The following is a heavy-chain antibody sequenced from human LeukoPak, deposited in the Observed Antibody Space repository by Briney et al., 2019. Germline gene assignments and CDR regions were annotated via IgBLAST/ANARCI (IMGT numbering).Heavy chain of an antibody. V-gene: IGHV1-2*02. Sequence: ASVKVSCKASGYTFTGYYMHWVRQAPGQGLEWMGWINPNSGGTNYAQKFQGRVTMTRDTSTSTVYMELSSLSPEDTAVYYCARQQGLQNLNFDYWGQGTLVTASS. CDR1: GYTFTGYY. J-gene: IGHJ4*02. CDR3: ARQQGLQNLNFDY. D-gene: IGHD6-25*01. CDR2: INPNSGGT.